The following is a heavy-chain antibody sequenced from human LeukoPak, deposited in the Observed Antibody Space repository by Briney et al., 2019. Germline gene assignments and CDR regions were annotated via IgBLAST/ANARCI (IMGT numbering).Heavy chain of an antibody. Sequence: ASVKASCKASGYTFTSYDINWVRQATGQGLEWMGWMNPNCGNTGYAQKFQGRVTMTRNTSISTAYMELSSLRSEDTAVYYCARVPPGGYFDWSHYYYMDVWGKGTTVTISS. CDR1: GYTFTSYD. CDR2: MNPNCGNT. D-gene: IGHD3-9*01. J-gene: IGHJ6*03. V-gene: IGHV1-8*01. CDR3: ARVPPGGYFDWSHYYYMDV.